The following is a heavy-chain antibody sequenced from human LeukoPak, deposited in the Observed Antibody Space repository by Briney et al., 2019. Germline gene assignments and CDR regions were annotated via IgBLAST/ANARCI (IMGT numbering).Heavy chain of an antibody. CDR1: GASISGFY. D-gene: IGHD5-24*01. CDR3: AGDPIHRDDSNAA. J-gene: IGHJ5*01. CDR2: INYSWNT. V-gene: IGHV4-59*01. Sequence: PSETLSLTCTISGASISGFYWSWIRQPPGKGLEGIGCINYSWNTNYNPALKSRVTISIDPSKNQISLKLGSVNAGDTAGFYLAGDPIHRDDSNAAWGHRALVSASS.